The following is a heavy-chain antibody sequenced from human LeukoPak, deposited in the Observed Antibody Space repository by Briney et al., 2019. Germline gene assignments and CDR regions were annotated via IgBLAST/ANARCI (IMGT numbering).Heavy chain of an antibody. J-gene: IGHJ6*03. Sequence: SVKVSCKASGGTFSSYAISWVRQAPGQGLEWMGGIIPIFGTANYAQKLQGRVTITADESTSTAYMELSSLRSEDTAVYYCARGKGIFGVVISYYYYYYMDVWGKGTTVTVSS. CDR1: GGTFSSYA. D-gene: IGHD3-3*01. CDR3: ARGKGIFGVVISYYYYYYMDV. V-gene: IGHV1-69*01. CDR2: IIPIFGTA.